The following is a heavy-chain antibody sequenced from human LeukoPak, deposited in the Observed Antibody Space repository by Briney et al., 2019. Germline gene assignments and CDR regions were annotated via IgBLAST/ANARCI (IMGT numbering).Heavy chain of an antibody. D-gene: IGHD1-14*01. CDR3: ARVRTRYYGMDV. CDR2: ITGSGANT. J-gene: IGHJ6*02. Sequence: GGSLRLSCEASGFTFSGSAMTWVRQAPGKGLEWVSAITGSGANTNYADSVKGRFTISRDNSKNTLYLQMNSLRAEDTAVYYCARVRTRYYGMDVWGQGTTVTVSS. V-gene: IGHV3-23*01. CDR1: GFTFSGSA.